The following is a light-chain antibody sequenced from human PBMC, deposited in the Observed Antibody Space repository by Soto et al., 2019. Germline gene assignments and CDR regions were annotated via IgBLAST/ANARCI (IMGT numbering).Light chain of an antibody. Sequence: DTQMTQSPSTLSASVGDRVTITCRASQSIRSWLAWYQQKPGKAPKLLIYKASSLESGVPSRFSGSGSGTEFTLTISSLQPDDFATYYCQQYNSSWTCGQGTKVEIK. CDR1: QSIRSW. J-gene: IGKJ1*01. CDR3: QQYNSSWT. V-gene: IGKV1-5*03. CDR2: KAS.